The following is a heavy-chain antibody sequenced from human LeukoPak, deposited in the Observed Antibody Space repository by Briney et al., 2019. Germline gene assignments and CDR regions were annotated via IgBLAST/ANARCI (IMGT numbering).Heavy chain of an antibody. Sequence: ASVKVSCKASGYTFTGYYMHWVRQAPGQGLEWMGRINPNSGGTNYAQKFQGRVTMTRDTSISTAYMELSRLRSDDTAVYYCARWYYGSGSYYNRNRFDYWGQGTLVTVSS. CDR2: INPNSGGT. CDR3: ARWYYGSGSYYNRNRFDY. CDR1: GYTFTGYY. V-gene: IGHV1-2*06. D-gene: IGHD3-10*01. J-gene: IGHJ4*02.